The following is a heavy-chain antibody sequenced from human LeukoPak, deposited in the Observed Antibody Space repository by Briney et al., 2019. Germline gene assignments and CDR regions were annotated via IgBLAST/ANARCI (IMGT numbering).Heavy chain of an antibody. CDR1: GFTFSSYA. V-gene: IGHV3-23*01. J-gene: IGHJ4*02. CDR3: AREALCSSTSCSFNYFDY. Sequence: GGSLRLSCAASGFTFSSYAMSWVCQAPGKGLEWVSAISGSGGSTYYADSVKGRFTISRDNSKNTLYLQMNSLRAEDTAVYYCAREALCSSTSCSFNYFDYWGQGTLVTVSS. D-gene: IGHD2-2*01. CDR2: ISGSGGST.